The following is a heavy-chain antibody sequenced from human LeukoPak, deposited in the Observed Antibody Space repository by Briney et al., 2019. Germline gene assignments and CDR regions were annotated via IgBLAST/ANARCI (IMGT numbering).Heavy chain of an antibody. CDR1: GFTCSSCW. J-gene: IGHJ5*02. CDR2: VTEDGPAK. V-gene: IGHV3-7*01. Sequence: GGSLRLSCAVSGFTCSSCWMNWVRQAPGKGLEWVATVTEDGPAKFYVDSVKGRFTIFGDNTRSSLDLQMNSLTVEDTAMYYCEAPATAWGQGSLVTVSS. CDR3: EAPATA.